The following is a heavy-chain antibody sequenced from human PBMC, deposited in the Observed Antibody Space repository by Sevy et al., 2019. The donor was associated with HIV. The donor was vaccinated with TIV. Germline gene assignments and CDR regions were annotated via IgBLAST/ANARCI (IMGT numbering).Heavy chain of an antibody. CDR1: GFSFDSYG. CDR3: GKGGGGHYDPDEIGYYFYYYNMDV. CDR2: ISGGGTRT. D-gene: IGHD3-22*01. Sequence: GGSLRLSCAVSGFSFDSYGMTWVRQAPGKGLEWVSGISGGGTRTYYADSVKGRFSISRDNSKNRLYLQMNSLRSEDTAIYYCGKGGGGHYDPDEIGYYFYYYNMDVWGKGTTVTVSS. J-gene: IGHJ6*03. V-gene: IGHV3-23*01.